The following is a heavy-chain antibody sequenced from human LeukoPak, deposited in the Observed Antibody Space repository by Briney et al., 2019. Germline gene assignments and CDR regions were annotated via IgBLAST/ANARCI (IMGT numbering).Heavy chain of an antibody. CDR3: AKHLTATNTYIFFGLDV. Sequence: GGPLRLSCAASGFTFSSYGMHWVRHPPGKGLEWVSAINWNGGGTDYADSVKGRFTISRDNAKNSLYLQLSSLRPEDTALYYCAKHLTATNTYIFFGLDVWGQGTSVTVSS. CDR1: GFTFSSYG. V-gene: IGHV3-9*01. J-gene: IGHJ6*02. D-gene: IGHD1-26*01. CDR2: INWNGGGT.